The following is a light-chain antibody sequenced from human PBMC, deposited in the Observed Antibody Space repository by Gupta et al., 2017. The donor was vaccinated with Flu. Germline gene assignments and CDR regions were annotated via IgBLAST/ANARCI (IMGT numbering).Light chain of an antibody. V-gene: IGLV1-44*01. CDR1: SSNIGGNN. Sequence: QSVLTQPPSTSGTPGQRVTSSCSGSSSNIGGNNVNWYQQLTGTAPKVVIYRTNQRPSGVPDRFSGSKSGTSASLAISGLQSADEADYYCAAWDDSLNAKVFGGGTKLTVL. CDR3: AAWDDSLNAKV. J-gene: IGLJ2*01. CDR2: RTN.